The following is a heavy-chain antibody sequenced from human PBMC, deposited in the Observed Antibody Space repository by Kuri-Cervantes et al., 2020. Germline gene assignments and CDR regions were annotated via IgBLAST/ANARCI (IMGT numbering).Heavy chain of an antibody. CDR3: ARGRQDYDILTGYYSAIYFDY. CDR1: GFTFSDYY. CDR2: IYSGGST. J-gene: IGHJ4*02. D-gene: IGHD3-9*01. V-gene: IGHV3-53*01. Sequence: GGSLRLSCSASGFTFSDYYMSWVRQAPGKGLEWVSVIYSGGSTYYADSVKGRFTISRDNSKNTLYLQMNSLRAEDTAVYYCARGRQDYDILTGYYSAIYFDYWGQGTLVTVSS.